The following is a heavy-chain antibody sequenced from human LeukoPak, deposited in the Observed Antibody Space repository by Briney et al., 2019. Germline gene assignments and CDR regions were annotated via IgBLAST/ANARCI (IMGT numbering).Heavy chain of an antibody. CDR3: ARAREGRWGLLGAIDI. CDR2: ISRSSSYI. Sequence: GGSLRLPCAASGFTFSGYSMNWVRQAPGKGLEWVSSISRSSSYIYYADSVKGRFTISKDNARNSLYLQMNSLRAEDTAVYYCARAREGRWGLLGAIDIWGQGTRVTVSS. D-gene: IGHD1-26*01. CDR1: GFTFSGYS. V-gene: IGHV3-21*01. J-gene: IGHJ3*02.